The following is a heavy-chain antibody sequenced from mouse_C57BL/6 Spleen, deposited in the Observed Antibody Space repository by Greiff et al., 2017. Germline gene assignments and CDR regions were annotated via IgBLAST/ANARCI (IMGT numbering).Heavy chain of an antibody. CDR1: GFTFSDYG. V-gene: IGHV5-15*01. CDR2: ISNLAYSI. D-gene: IGHD2-4*01. Sequence: EVHLVESGGGLVQPGGSLKLSCAASGFTFSDYGMAWVRQAPRKGPEWVAFISNLAYSIYYADTVTGRFTISRENAKNTLYLEMSSLRSEDTAMYYCARQGVYDYSYAMDYWGQGTSVTVSS. J-gene: IGHJ4*01. CDR3: ARQGVYDYSYAMDY.